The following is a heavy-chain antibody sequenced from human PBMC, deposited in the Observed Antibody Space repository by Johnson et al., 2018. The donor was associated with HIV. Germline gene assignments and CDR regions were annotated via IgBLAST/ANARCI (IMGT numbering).Heavy chain of an antibody. CDR2: LWYDGSHV. CDR1: GFTFSSYG. J-gene: IGHJ3*02. V-gene: IGHV3-33*01. CDR3: AGAPTYYNFWSGTSGAFDI. D-gene: IGHD3-3*01. Sequence: QVQLVESGGGVVQPGGSLRLSCAASGFTFSSYGMHWVRQAPGTGLEWVAALWYDGSHVYYADSVKGRFTISRDNAKNSLYLQMNSLRAEDTAVYYCAGAPTYYNFWSGTSGAFDIWGQGTMVTVSS.